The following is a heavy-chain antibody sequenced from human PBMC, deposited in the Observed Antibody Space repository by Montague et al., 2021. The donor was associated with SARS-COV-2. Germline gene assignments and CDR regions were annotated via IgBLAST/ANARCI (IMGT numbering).Heavy chain of an antibody. Sequence: SETLSLTCTVSGGSITVSRYDWGWLRQPPGKGLVWIGSVHYTGTTSYNESLKGRLTISVDTSENRFSLRMTSVTASDTDVYYCARHRANEGAFDVWGHGTMVTVSS. CDR3: ARHRANEGAFDV. J-gene: IGHJ3*01. V-gene: IGHV4-39*01. D-gene: IGHD1-1*01. CDR1: GGSITVSRYD. CDR2: VHYTGTT.